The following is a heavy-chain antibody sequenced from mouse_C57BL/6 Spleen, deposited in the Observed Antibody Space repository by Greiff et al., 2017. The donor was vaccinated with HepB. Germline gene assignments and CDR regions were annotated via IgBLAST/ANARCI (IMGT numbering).Heavy chain of an antibody. CDR3: ARSGIDYYGSSYETWFAY. CDR1: GYTFTSYD. J-gene: IGHJ3*01. Sequence: VQLQQSGPELVKPGASVKLSCKASGYTFTSYDINWVKQRPGQGLEWIGWIYPRDGSTKYNEKFKGKATLTVDTSSSTAYMELHSLTSEDSAVYFCARSGIDYYGSSYETWFAYWGQGTLVTVSA. V-gene: IGHV1-85*01. D-gene: IGHD1-1*01. CDR2: IYPRDGST.